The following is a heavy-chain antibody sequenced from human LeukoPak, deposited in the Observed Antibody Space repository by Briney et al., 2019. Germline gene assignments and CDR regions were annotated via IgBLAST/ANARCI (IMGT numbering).Heavy chain of an antibody. CDR2: IYYSGST. CDR1: GGSISSSGYY. J-gene: IGHJ4*02. V-gene: IGHV4-39*01. CDR3: ARGLSAVVY. Sequence: SETLSLTCTVSGGSISSSGYYWGWIRQPPGKGLEWIGSIYYSGSTYYNPSLKSRVTISVDTSKNQFSLKLSSVTAADTAVYYCARGLSAVVYWGQGTLVTVSS. D-gene: IGHD3-16*02.